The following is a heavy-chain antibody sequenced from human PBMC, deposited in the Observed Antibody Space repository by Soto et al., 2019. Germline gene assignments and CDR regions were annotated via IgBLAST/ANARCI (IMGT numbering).Heavy chain of an antibody. J-gene: IGHJ6*02. V-gene: IGHV1-69*12. CDR1: GGTFSSYA. Sequence: QVQLVQSGAEVKKPGSSVKVSCKASGGTFSSYAISWVRQAPGQGLEWMGGIIPIFGTANYAQKFQGRVTMTADEATSTAYMELSSLRCADTAVYYCARDVGMGNIVLLPAATAPYGMDVWGHGTTVTVSS. CDR2: IIPIFGTA. CDR3: ARDVGMGNIVLLPAATAPYGMDV. D-gene: IGHD2-2*01.